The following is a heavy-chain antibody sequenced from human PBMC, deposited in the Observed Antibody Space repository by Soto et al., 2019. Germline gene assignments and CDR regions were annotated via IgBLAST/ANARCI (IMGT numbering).Heavy chain of an antibody. CDR3: ARVMWVLRFLEWLLYFDY. Sequence: QVQLMESGGGVVQPGRSLRLSCAASGFTFSNHAMHWVRQAPGKGLEWVAVISDEGNNKHYADSVKGRFTISRDNSKNILDLEMNSLRAEDTAVYYCARVMWVLRFLEWLLYFDYWGQGTAVTVSS. CDR1: GFTFSNHA. J-gene: IGHJ4*02. CDR2: ISDEGNNK. D-gene: IGHD3-3*01. V-gene: IGHV3-30-3*01.